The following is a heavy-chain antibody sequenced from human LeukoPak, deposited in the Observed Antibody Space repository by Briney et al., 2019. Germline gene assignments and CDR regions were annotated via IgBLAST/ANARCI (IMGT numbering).Heavy chain of an antibody. CDR2: ISAYNGNT. CDR1: GYTFTSYG. Sequence: SVKLSCKASGYTFTSYGNSWVRQAPGQGLEWMGWISAYNGNTNYAQKLQGRVTMTTDTSTSTAYMELRSLRSDDTAVYYCARDPPRIAVAGYFDYWGQGTLVTVSS. D-gene: IGHD6-19*01. J-gene: IGHJ4*02. V-gene: IGHV1-18*01. CDR3: ARDPPRIAVAGYFDY.